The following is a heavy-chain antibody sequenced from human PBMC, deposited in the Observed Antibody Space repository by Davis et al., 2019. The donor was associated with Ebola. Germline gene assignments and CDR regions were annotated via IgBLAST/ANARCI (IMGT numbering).Heavy chain of an antibody. CDR1: GFIFRNYV. J-gene: IGHJ4*02. Sequence: GESLKISCAASGFIFRNYVMSWVRQAPGKGLEWVSTLGTSADTYYADSVKGRFTISRDNSKNTLYLQMNSLRAEDTAVYYCASLKGYSGLDYWGQGTLVTVSS. V-gene: IGHV3-23*01. CDR3: ASLKGYSGLDY. CDR2: LGTSADT. D-gene: IGHD1-26*01.